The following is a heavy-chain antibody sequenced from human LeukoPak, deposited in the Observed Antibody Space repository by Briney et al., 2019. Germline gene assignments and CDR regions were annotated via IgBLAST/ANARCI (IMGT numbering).Heavy chain of an antibody. CDR2: ISSSSSYI. CDR3: AREGTVTTYYYYGMDV. J-gene: IGHJ6*02. Sequence: GGSLRLSCAASEFTFSSYSMNWVRQAPGKGLEWVSSISSSSSYIYYADSVKGRFTISRDNAKNSLYLQMNSLRAEDTAVYYCAREGTVTTYYYYGMDVWGQGTTVTVSS. D-gene: IGHD4-17*01. V-gene: IGHV3-21*01. CDR1: EFTFSSYS.